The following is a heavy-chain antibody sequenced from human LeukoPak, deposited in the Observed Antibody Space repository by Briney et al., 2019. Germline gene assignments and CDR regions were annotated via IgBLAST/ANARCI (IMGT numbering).Heavy chain of an antibody. Sequence: GGSLRLSCAASGFTFSSYSMNWVRQAPGKGLEWVSSISSSSSYIYYTDSVKGRFTISRDNAKNSLYLQMNSLRAEDTAVYYCARDGDDVANWFDPWGQGTLVTVSS. D-gene: IGHD7-27*01. CDR1: GFTFSSYS. J-gene: IGHJ5*02. V-gene: IGHV3-21*01. CDR3: ARDGDDVANWFDP. CDR2: ISSSSSYI.